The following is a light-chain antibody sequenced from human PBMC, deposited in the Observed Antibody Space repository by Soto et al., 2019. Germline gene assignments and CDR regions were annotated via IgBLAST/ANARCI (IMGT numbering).Light chain of an antibody. CDR1: QSLLHSNGYNY. CDR3: MQALQTPLT. Sequence: DIVITQSPLSLPVTPGEPASISCSASQSLLHSNGYNYLDWYLQKPGQSPQLLIFLGSNRASGVPDRFSGSGSGTDFTLKISRVEAEPVGVYYCMQALQTPLTFGQGTKVDIK. CDR2: LGS. J-gene: IGKJ1*01. V-gene: IGKV2-28*01.